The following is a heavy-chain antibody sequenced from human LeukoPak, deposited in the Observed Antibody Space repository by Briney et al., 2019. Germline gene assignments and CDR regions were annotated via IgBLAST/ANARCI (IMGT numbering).Heavy chain of an antibody. CDR2: INPNSGGT. CDR1: GYTFTSYG. J-gene: IGHJ6*02. V-gene: IGHV1-2*02. D-gene: IGHD6-19*01. CDR3: GRIAVAGTIYYGMDV. Sequence: ASVKVSCKASGYTFTSYGISWVRQAPGQGLEWMGWINPNSGGTNYAQKFQGRVTMTRDTSISTAYMELSRLRSDDTAVYYCGRIAVAGTIYYGMDVWGQGTTVTVSS.